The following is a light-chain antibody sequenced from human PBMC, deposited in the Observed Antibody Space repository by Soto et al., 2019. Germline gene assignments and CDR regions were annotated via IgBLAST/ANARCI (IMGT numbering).Light chain of an antibody. CDR1: GSNIGSNP. CDR3: AAWDADHNGVV. CDR2: NDN. Sequence: QLVLTQPPSASGTPGQRVTISCSGSGSNIGSNPVNWYQQVPGKAPKLLIYNDNLRPSGVPDQFSGSKSGTSASLAISGLQAEDEAQYYCAAWDADHNGVVFGGGTKLTVL. V-gene: IGLV1-44*01. J-gene: IGLJ2*01.